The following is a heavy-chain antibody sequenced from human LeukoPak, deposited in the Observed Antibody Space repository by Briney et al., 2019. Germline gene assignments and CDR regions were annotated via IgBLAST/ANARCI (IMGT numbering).Heavy chain of an antibody. Sequence: SETLSLTCTVSGGSISSYYWSWIRQPPGKGREWIGCIYYSGSTNSNPSLKSRVTISVDTSKNPFSLKLSSVTAADTALYYCARVWYYDFWSGYPDAFDIWGQETMVTVSS. CDR3: ARVWYYDFWSGYPDAFDI. CDR2: IYYSGST. D-gene: IGHD3-3*01. J-gene: IGHJ3*02. V-gene: IGHV4-59*01. CDR1: GGSISSYY.